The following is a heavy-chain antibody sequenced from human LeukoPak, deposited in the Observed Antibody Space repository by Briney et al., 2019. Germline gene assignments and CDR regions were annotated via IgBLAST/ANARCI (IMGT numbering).Heavy chain of an antibody. J-gene: IGHJ4*02. D-gene: IGHD5-12*01. CDR3: MSSGGIVATSSY. CDR1: GFTFSGSA. V-gene: IGHV3-73*01. CDR2: IRSKANSYAT. Sequence: PGRSLRLSCAASGFTFSGSAMHWVRQASGKGLEWVGRIRSKANSYATAYAASVKGRFTISRDDSKNTAYLQMNSLKTEDTAVYYCMSSGGIVATSSYWGQGTLVTVSS.